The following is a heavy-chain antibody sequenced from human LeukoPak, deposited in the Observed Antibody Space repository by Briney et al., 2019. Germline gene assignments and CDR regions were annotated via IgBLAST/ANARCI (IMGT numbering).Heavy chain of an antibody. CDR2: IYYSGST. V-gene: IGHV4-61*01. CDR3: ARGYSSWNP. Sequence: PSETLSLTCTVSGYSINSGYYWSWIRQPTGKGLEWIGYIYYSGSTNYNPSLKSRVTISVDTSKNQFSLKLSSVTAADTAVYYCARGYSSWNPWGQGTLVTVSS. CDR1: GYSINSGYY. D-gene: IGHD6-13*01. J-gene: IGHJ1*01.